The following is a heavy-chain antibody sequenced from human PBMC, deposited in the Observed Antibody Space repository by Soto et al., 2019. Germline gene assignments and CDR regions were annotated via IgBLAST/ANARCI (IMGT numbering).Heavy chain of an antibody. V-gene: IGHV4-4*07. CDR2: IYTSGST. Sequence: PSETLSLTCTVSGGSISSYYWSWIRQPAGKGLEWIGRIYTSGSTNYNPSLKSRVTTSVDTSKNQFSLKLSSVTAADTAVYYCARDQLRVTIFGVVRPVYGMDVWGQGTTVTVSS. D-gene: IGHD3-3*01. CDR1: GGSISSYY. CDR3: ARDQLRVTIFGVVRPVYGMDV. J-gene: IGHJ6*02.